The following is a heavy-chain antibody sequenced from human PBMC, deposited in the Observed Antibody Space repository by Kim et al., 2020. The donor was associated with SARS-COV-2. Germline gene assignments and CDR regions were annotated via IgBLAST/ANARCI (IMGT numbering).Heavy chain of an antibody. J-gene: IGHJ4*02. CDR1: GGSISSSSYY. CDR3: ARQAGYFDY. CDR2: IYYSGST. D-gene: IGHD3-10*01. V-gene: IGHV4-39*01. Sequence: SETLSLTCTVSGGSISSSSYYWGWIRQPPGKGLEWIGSIYYSGSTYSNPSLKSRVTISVDTSKNQFSLKLSSVTAADTAVYYCARQAGYFDYWGQGTLVTVSS.